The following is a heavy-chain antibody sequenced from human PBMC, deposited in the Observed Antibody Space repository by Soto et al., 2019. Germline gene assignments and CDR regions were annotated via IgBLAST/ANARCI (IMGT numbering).Heavy chain of an antibody. CDR3: ASPTLGAFDF. CDR1: GGSISSSNYF. J-gene: IGHJ3*01. D-gene: IGHD3-16*01. Sequence: QLQLQESGPGLVKPSETLSLTCTVSGGSISSSNYFWGWIRQPPGKGLEWIGSISYSGTTSYNSSLRSRLTMSVDTSNNQFSLRLSSVTAADTAVYYCASPTLGAFDFWGRGTMVTFSS. V-gene: IGHV4-39*01. CDR2: ISYSGTT.